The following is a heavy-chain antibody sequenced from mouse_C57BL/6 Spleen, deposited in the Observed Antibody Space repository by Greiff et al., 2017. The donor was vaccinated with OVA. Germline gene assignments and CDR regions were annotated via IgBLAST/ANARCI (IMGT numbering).Heavy chain of an antibody. V-gene: IGHV1-78*01. CDR2: IYPRGGST. CDR3: ARRVIYYSYFDY. D-gene: IGHD1-1*01. Sequence: QVQLKQSDAELVKPGASVKISCKATGYTFTDHTIHWVKQRPEQGLEWIGYIYPRGGSTKYNEKFKGKATLTADKSSSTAYMQLNSLTSEDSAVYFCARRVIYYSYFDYWGQGTTLTVSS. J-gene: IGHJ2*01. CDR1: GYTFTDHT.